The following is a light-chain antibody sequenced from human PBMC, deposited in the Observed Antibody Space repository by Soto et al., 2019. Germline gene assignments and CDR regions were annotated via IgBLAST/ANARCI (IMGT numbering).Light chain of an antibody. CDR3: QKYDIWPQT. Sequence: VLTQSPATLSVSPGERATLSCRASQSVSSYLAWYQQKPGQAPRLLIYDASNRATGIPDRLSGSGSGTELNLTISRLQSEDFAVYYCQKYDIWPQTCGQGTKVDIK. CDR2: DAS. CDR1: QSVSSY. V-gene: IGKV3-15*01. J-gene: IGKJ1*01.